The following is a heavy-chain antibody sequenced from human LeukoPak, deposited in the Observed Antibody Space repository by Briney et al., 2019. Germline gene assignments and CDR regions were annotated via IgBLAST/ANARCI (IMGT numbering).Heavy chain of an antibody. J-gene: IGHJ3*02. CDR2: MNPNSGNT. CDR1: GYTFTSYD. V-gene: IGHV1-8*01. D-gene: IGHD6-13*01. CDR3: ARVKQLADDAFDI. Sequence: GASVNVSCEASGYTFTSYDINWVRQATGQRLEWMGWMNPNSGNTGYAQKFQGRVTMTRNTSISTAYMELSSLRSEDTAVYYCARVKQLADDAFDIWGQGTMVTVSS.